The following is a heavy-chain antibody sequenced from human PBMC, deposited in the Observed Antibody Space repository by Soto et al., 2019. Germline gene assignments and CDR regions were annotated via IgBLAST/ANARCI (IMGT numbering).Heavy chain of an antibody. Sequence: PSETLSLTCTVSGGSISSSSYYWGWIRQPPGKGLEWIGSIYYSGSTYYNPSLKSRVTISVDTSKNQFSLKLSSVTAADTAVYYSARHLSSSSLYFDYWGQGTLVTVSS. CDR1: GGSISSSSYY. D-gene: IGHD6-6*01. J-gene: IGHJ4*02. V-gene: IGHV4-39*01. CDR3: ARHLSSSSLYFDY. CDR2: IYYSGST.